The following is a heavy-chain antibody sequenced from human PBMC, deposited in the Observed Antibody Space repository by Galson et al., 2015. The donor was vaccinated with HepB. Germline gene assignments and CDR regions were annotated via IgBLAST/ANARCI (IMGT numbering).Heavy chain of an antibody. CDR1: GGSISSGDYY. CDR2: IYYSGST. J-gene: IGHJ4*02. D-gene: IGHD3-3*01. V-gene: IGHV4-30-4*01. Sequence: TLSLTCTVSGGSISSGDYYWSWIRQPPGKGLEWIGYIYYSGSTYYNPSLKSRVTISVDTSKNQFSLKLSSVTAADTAVYYCARVGYDFWSGYFDYWGQGTLVTVSS. CDR3: ARVGYDFWSGYFDY.